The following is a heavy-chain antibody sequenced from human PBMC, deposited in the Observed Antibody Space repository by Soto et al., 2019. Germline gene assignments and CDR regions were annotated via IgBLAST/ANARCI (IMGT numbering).Heavy chain of an antibody. V-gene: IGHV3-30-3*01. D-gene: IGHD2-15*01. CDR2: ISYDGDNK. CDR1: GFTFSSYV. J-gene: IGHJ6*02. Sequence: PGGALRLSCAASGFTFSSYVMHWVRQAPGKGLEWVAVISYDGDNKYYADSVKGRFTISRDNSKNTLYLQMNSLRAEDTALYFCARDSGRNYYYYAMDVWGQGTTVTVSS. CDR3: ARDSGRNYYYYAMDV.